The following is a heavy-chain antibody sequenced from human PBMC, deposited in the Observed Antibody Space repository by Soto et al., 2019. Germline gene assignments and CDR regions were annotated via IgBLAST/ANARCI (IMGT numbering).Heavy chain of an antibody. CDR2: IGSSGGYI. CDR3: AREKKHQSLGGRFGMDV. V-gene: IGHV3-21*01. D-gene: IGHD2-2*01. Sequence: VGSLRLSCAVSGFIFSDFSMNWVRQAPGKGLEWVASIGSSGGYICYADSVKGRFTISRDNAKKSLDLQINSMRAEDTAVYYCAREKKHQSLGGRFGMDVWGQGTTVTVSS. J-gene: IGHJ6*02. CDR1: GFIFSDFS.